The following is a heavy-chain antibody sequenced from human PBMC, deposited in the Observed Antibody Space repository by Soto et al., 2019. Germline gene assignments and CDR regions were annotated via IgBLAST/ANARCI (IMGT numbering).Heavy chain of an antibody. Sequence: QVQLVESGGGVVQPGRSLRLSCAASGFTFSSYGMHWVRQAPGKGLEWVAVISYDGSNKYYADSVKGRFTISRDNSTNTLYLQMNSLRAEDTAVYYCAKGLRYFDWLLPFDYWGQGTLVTVSS. V-gene: IGHV3-30*18. D-gene: IGHD3-9*01. CDR2: ISYDGSNK. CDR1: GFTFSSYG. CDR3: AKGLRYFDWLLPFDY. J-gene: IGHJ4*02.